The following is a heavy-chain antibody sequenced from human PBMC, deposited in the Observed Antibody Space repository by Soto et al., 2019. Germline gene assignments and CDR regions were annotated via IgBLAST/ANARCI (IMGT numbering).Heavy chain of an antibody. CDR3: ARAPPGPSPRWDV. CDR1: GASMSSGGHS. J-gene: IGHJ6*02. Sequence: QVQLQESASGLLKPSQTLSVTCAVSGASMSSGGHSWSWIRQSPGKGLEWIGCIYATGKTYYNPSLRSRVTISVDTSNNLFSLNVTSVTAADTAVYYCARAPPGPSPRWDVWGQGTTFTVSS. D-gene: IGHD3-10*01. CDR2: IYATGKT. V-gene: IGHV4-30-2*06.